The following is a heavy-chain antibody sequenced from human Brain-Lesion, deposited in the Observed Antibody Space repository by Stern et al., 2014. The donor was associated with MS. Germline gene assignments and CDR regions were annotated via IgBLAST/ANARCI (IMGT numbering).Heavy chain of an antibody. CDR2: VYHSGST. D-gene: IGHD3-3*01. V-gene: IGHV4-31*03. Sequence: QLQLQESGPGLVKPSQTLSLTCTVSGGSISSGNYYWSWIRHHPGKGLEWIGSVYHSGSTYYNPPLKSRVTTSVDTSKNQFSLKLTSVTAADTAVYYCARGSREVLLPRFYFDQWVQGALVTVSS. CDR3: ARGSREVLLPRFYFDQ. CDR1: GGSISSGNYY. J-gene: IGHJ4*02.